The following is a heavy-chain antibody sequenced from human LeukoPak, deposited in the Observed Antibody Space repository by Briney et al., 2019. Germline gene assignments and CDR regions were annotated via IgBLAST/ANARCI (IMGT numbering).Heavy chain of an antibody. J-gene: IGHJ4*02. V-gene: IGHV3-48*03. CDR1: GFTFSSYE. CDR2: ISSSGSTI. CDR3: ARDGPVACSSTSCYADYFDY. D-gene: IGHD2-2*01. Sequence: GGSLRLSCAASGFTFSSYEMNWVRQAPGKGLEWVSYISSSGSTIYYADSVKGRFTISRDNAKNSLHLQMNSLRAEDTAVYYCARDGPVACSSTSCYADYFDYWGQGTLVTVSS.